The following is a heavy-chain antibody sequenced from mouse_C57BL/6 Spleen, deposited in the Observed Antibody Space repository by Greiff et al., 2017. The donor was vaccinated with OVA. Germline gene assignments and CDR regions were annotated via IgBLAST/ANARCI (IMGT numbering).Heavy chain of an antibody. J-gene: IGHJ2*01. CDR1: GYTFTSYW. D-gene: IGHD4-1*02. V-gene: IGHV1-55*01. CDR3: ASQLGGPYYFDY. Sequence: VQLQQPGAELVKPGASVKMSCKASGYTFTSYWITWVKQRPGQGLEWIGDIYPGSGSTNYNEKFKSKATLTVDTSSSTAYMQLSSLTSEDSAVYSGASQLGGPYYFDYWGQGTTLTVSS. CDR2: IYPGSGST.